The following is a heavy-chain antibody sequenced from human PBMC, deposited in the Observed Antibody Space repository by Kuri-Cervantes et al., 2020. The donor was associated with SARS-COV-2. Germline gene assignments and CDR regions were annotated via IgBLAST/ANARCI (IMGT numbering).Heavy chain of an antibody. CDR3: ARGWDALGYFDY. J-gene: IGHJ4*02. Sequence: SETLSLTCTVSGYSISSGYYWGWIRQPPGKGLEWIGSIYHSGSTYYNPSLKSRVTISVDTSKNQFSLKLSSVTAADTAVYYCARGWDALGYFDYWGQGTLVTVSS. D-gene: IGHD1-26*01. V-gene: IGHV4-38-2*02. CDR2: IYHSGST. CDR1: GYSISSGYY.